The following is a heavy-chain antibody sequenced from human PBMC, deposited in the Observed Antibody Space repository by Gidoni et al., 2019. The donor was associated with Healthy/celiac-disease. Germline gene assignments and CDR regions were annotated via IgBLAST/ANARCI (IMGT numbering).Heavy chain of an antibody. V-gene: IGHV3-30*18. Sequence: QVQLVESGGGVVQPGRSLRLSCAASGFSFSSYGMHWVRQAPGKGLEWVAVIPYDGSNKYYADSVKGRFTISRDNSKNTLYLQMNSLRAEDTAVYYCAKEITVRGGGFDYWGQGTLVTVSS. CDR1: GFSFSSYG. J-gene: IGHJ4*02. CDR2: IPYDGSNK. D-gene: IGHD3-10*01. CDR3: AKEITVRGGGFDY.